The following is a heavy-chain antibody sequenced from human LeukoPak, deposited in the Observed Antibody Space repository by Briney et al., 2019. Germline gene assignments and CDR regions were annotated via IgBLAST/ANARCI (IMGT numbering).Heavy chain of an antibody. CDR2: ISAYNGNT. D-gene: IGHD2-15*01. CDR1: GYTFTSYG. J-gene: IGHJ5*02. Sequence: ASVKASCKASGYTFTSYGIRWVRQAPGQGLEWMGWISAYNGNTNYAQKLQGRVTMTTDTSTSTAYMELRSLRYDDTAVYYCARWSYCSGGSCYWFDPWGQGTLVTASS. CDR3: ARWSYCSGGSCYWFDP. V-gene: IGHV1-18*01.